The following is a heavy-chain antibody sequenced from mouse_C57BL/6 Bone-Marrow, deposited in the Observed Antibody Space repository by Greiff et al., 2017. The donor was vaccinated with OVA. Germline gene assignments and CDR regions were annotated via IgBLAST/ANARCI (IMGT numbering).Heavy chain of an antibody. Sequence: VQLQQSGAELVRPGTSVKVSCKASGYAFTNYLIEWVKQRPGQGLEWIGVINPGSGGTNYNEKFKGKATLTADKSSSTAYMQLSSLTSEDSAVYFCARRPDWYFDVWGTGTTVTVSS. CDR2: INPGSGGT. J-gene: IGHJ1*03. CDR1: GYAFTNYL. V-gene: IGHV1-54*01. CDR3: ARRPDWYFDV.